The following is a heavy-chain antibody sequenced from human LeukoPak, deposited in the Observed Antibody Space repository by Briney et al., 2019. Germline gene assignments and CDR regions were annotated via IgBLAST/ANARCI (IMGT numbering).Heavy chain of an antibody. CDR3: ARDRGIWFGELFHDAFDI. V-gene: IGHV1-69*13. CDR2: IIPIFGTA. CDR1: GGTFSSYA. J-gene: IGHJ3*02. D-gene: IGHD3-10*01. Sequence: ASVKVSCKASGGTFSSYAISWVRQAPGQGLEWMGGIIPIFGTANYAQKFQGRVTITADESTSTAYMELSSLRSEDTAVYYCARDRGIWFGELFHDAFDIWGQGTMVTVSS.